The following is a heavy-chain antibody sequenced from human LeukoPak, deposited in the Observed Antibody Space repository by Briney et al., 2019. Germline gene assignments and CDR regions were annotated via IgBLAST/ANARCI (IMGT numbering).Heavy chain of an antibody. J-gene: IGHJ4*02. Sequence: MSSETLSLTCAVYGGSFSGYYWSWIRQPPGKGLEWIGEINHSGSTNYNRSLKSRVTISVDTSKNQFSLKLGSVTAADTAVYYCAREAATVDYWGQGTLVTVSS. V-gene: IGHV4-34*01. CDR1: GGSFSGYY. CDR3: AREAATVDY. CDR2: INHSGST. D-gene: IGHD1-26*01.